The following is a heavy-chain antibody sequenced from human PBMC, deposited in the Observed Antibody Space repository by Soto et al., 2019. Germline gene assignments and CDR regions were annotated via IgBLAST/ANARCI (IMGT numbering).Heavy chain of an antibody. D-gene: IGHD4-4*01. J-gene: IGHJ6*02. CDR1: GGTFSSYA. Sequence: SVKVSCKASGGTFSSYAISWVRQAPGQGLEWMGGIIPIFGTANYAQKFQGRVTITADESTSTAYMELSSLRSEDTAVYYCARAPIQVRNYPYYYYGMDVWGQGTTVT. CDR3: ARAPIQVRNYPYYYYGMDV. CDR2: IIPIFGTA. V-gene: IGHV1-69*13.